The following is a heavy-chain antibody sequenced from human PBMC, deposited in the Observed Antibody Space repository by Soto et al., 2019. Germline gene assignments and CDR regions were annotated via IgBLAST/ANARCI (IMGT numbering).Heavy chain of an antibody. J-gene: IGHJ4*02. V-gene: IGHV2-5*02. CDR1: GFSLSTSAVG. Sequence: QITLKESGPTLVKPTQTLTLTCTFSGFSLSTSAVGVGWIRQPPGKALEWLALIYWDDDKRYSPSLKSRLTITTDASKNQVVLTMTNMDPVDTATYSCALQKADSSSWYWDSSGWYYFDYWGQGTLVTVSS. CDR3: ALQKADSSSWYWDSSGWYYFDY. D-gene: IGHD6-13*01. CDR2: IYWDDDK.